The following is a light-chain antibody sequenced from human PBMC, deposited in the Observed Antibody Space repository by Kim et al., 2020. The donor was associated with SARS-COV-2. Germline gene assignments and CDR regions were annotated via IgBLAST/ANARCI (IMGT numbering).Light chain of an antibody. J-gene: IGKJ2*01. Sequence: DIQMTQSPSTLSASVGDRVTITCRASQSISSWLAWYQQKPGKAPKFLIYKASRLQSGVPSRFSGSGSGTEFTLTISSLQPDDFATYYCQQYNSLPHPVAQGTTL. CDR3: QQYNSLPHP. V-gene: IGKV1-5*03. CDR2: KAS. CDR1: QSISSW.